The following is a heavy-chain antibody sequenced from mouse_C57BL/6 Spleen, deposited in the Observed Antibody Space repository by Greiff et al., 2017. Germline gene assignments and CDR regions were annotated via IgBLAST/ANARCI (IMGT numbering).Heavy chain of an antibody. V-gene: IGHV1-81*01. D-gene: IGHD1-1*01. Sequence: QVQLQQSGAELARPGASVKLSCKASGYTFTSYGISWVKQRTGQGLEWIGEIYPRSGNIYYNEKFKGKATLTADKSSSTAYMVLRSLTSEDSAVYFCARYGTTVVATFDYWGQGTTLTVSS. CDR1: GYTFTSYG. CDR3: ARYGTTVVATFDY. J-gene: IGHJ2*01. CDR2: IYPRSGNI.